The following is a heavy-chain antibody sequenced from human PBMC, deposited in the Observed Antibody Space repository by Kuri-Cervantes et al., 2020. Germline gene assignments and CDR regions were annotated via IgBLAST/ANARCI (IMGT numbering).Heavy chain of an antibody. Sequence: ASVKVSCKASGYTFTGFHMHWVRQAPGQGLEWMGWINPNSGGTNYAQKFQGRVTMARDTPINTAYMELRRLRSDDTAVYYCARGAVAALSHPDYWGQGTLVTVSS. D-gene: IGHD6-19*01. CDR2: INPNSGGT. J-gene: IGHJ4*02. V-gene: IGHV1-2*02. CDR3: ARGAVAALSHPDY. CDR1: GYTFTGFH.